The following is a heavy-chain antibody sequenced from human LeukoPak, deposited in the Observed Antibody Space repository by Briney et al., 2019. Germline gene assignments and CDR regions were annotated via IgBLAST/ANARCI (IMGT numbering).Heavy chain of an antibody. CDR2: IYYSGST. CDR3: AREGTTYGMDV. CDR1: GGSVSRGSYS. D-gene: IGHD1-14*01. Sequence: SETLSLTCTVSGGSVSRGSYSWSWLRQPPGKGLEWIGYIYYSGSTNYNPSLKSRVTISVHTSKNQFSLKLSSVTAADTAVYYCAREGTTYGMDVWGQGTTVTVSS. J-gene: IGHJ6*02. V-gene: IGHV4-61*01.